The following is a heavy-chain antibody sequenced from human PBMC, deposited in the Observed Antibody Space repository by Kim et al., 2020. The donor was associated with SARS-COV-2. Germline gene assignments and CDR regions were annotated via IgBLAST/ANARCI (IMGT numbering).Heavy chain of an antibody. CDR1: GYTFTGYY. J-gene: IGHJ3*02. Sequence: ASVTVSCKASGYTFTGYYMHWVRQAPGQGLEWMGWINPNSGDTNYAQKFQGRVTMTRDTSISTAYMELSRLRSDDTAVYYCATTTVQCWSTNGVCYSGNDDAFDIWGQGTMVTVSS. D-gene: IGHD2-8*01. CDR3: ATTTVQCWSTNGVCYSGNDDAFDI. V-gene: IGHV1-2*02. CDR2: INPNSGDT.